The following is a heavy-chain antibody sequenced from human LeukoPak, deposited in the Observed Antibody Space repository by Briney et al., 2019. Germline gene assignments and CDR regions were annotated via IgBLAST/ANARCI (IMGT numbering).Heavy chain of an antibody. CDR3: ARRYCSSTSCYYFDY. CDR1: GYTFTDYY. V-gene: IGHV1-2*02. Sequence: ASVKVSCKASGYTFTDYYMHWVRQAPGQGLEWMGWINPNSAGTNYAQNFQGRVTMTRDTSINTAYMELTRLRSDDTAVYYCARRYCSSTSCYYFDYWGQETLVTVSS. J-gene: IGHJ4*02. CDR2: INPNSAGT. D-gene: IGHD2-2*01.